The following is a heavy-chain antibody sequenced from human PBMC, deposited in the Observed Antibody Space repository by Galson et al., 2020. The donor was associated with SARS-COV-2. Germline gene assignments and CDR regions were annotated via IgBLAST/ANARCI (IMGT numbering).Heavy chain of an antibody. CDR2: ISAYNGNT. V-gene: IGHV1-18*01. CDR3: ARDIGGRSMVGFL. J-gene: IGHJ4*02. D-gene: IGHD2-8*01. Sequence: GESLKIYCKASGYTFTSYGISWVRQAPGQGLEWMGWISAYNGNTNYAQKLQGRVTMTTDTSTSTAYMELRSLRSDDTAVYYCARDIGGRSMVGFLWGQGTLVTVSS. CDR1: GYTFTSYG.